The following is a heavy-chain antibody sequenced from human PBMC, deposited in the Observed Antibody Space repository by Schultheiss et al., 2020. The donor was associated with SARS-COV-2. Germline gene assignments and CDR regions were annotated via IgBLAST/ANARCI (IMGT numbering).Heavy chain of an antibody. CDR1: GGSISSYY. D-gene: IGHD3-3*01. V-gene: IGHV4-59*12. Sequence: SQTLSLTCTVSGGSISSYYWSWIRQPPGKGLEWIGYIYYSGSTYYNPSLKSRVTISVDRSKNQFSLKLSSVTAADTAVYYCARFYNDFWSGYYKPAYFDYWGQGTLVTVSS. CDR2: IYYSGST. J-gene: IGHJ4*02. CDR3: ARFYNDFWSGYYKPAYFDY.